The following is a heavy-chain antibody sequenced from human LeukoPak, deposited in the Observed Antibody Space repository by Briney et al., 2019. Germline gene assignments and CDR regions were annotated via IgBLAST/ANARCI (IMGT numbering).Heavy chain of an antibody. CDR1: GGSISSSSYY. V-gene: IGHV4-39*07. CDR3: ARIFLYYYYYMDV. J-gene: IGHJ6*03. D-gene: IGHD2-15*01. Sequence: SETLSLTCTVSGGSISSSSYYWVWLRQPPGKGLEWIGSIYYSGSTYYNPSLKRRITISVDTSKNQFSLKLSSVTAADTAVYYCARIFLYYYYYMDVWGKGTTVTVSS. CDR2: IYYSGST.